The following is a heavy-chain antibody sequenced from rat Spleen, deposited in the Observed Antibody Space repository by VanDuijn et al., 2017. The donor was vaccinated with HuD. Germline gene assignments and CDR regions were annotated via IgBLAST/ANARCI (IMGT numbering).Heavy chain of an antibody. CDR1: GFTFSSFA. Sequence: EVQLVESGGGLVQPGRSLKLSCAASGFTFSSFAMAWVRQAPKKGLEWVATITSGGSNTYYPDSVKGRFTISRDNAKSTLYLQMDSLRSEDTATYYCAKSSYIHGAWFAYWGQGTLVTVSS. CDR3: AKSSYIHGAWFAY. J-gene: IGHJ3*01. D-gene: IGHD1-2*01. V-gene: IGHV5-25*01. CDR2: ITSGGSNT.